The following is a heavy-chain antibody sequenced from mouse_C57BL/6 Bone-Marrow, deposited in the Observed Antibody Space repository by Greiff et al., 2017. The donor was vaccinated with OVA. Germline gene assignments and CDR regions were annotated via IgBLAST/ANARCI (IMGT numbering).Heavy chain of an antibody. CDR3: ARFLIYYYGSSPNAMDY. Sequence: EVQLQQSGPVLVKPGASVKMSCKASGYTFTDYYMNWVKQSPGKSLEWIGVINPYNGGTSYNQKFKGKATLTVDKSSSTAYMELNSLTSEDSAVYYCARFLIYYYGSSPNAMDYWGQGTSVTVSS. J-gene: IGHJ4*01. CDR2: INPYNGGT. CDR1: GYTFTDYY. V-gene: IGHV1-19*01. D-gene: IGHD1-1*01.